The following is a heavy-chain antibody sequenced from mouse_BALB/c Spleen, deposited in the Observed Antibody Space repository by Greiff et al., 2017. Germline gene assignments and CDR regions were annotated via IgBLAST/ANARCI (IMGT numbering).Heavy chain of an antibody. Sequence: QVQLQQPGAELVKPGASVKLSCKASGYTFTSYWMHWVKQRPGQGLEWIGEINPSNGRTNYNEKFKSKATLTVDKSSSTAYMQLSSLTSEDSAVFYCSTDDGRPIYWGQGTLVT. CDR3: STDDGRPIY. V-gene: IGHV1S81*02. D-gene: IGHD1-1*01. CDR1: GYTFTSYW. J-gene: IGHJ3*01. CDR2: INPSNGRT.